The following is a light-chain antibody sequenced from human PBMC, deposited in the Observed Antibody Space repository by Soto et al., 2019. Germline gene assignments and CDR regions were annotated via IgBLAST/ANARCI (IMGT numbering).Light chain of an antibody. Sequence: QSVLTQPPSVSGAPGQSVTSSCTGSSSNIGANYDVHWYQHRPGTAPKLLISGNNNRPSGVPDRSSGSKSGTSASLAITGLQAEDEGDYYCQSYDSTLSARYVFGTGTKVTVL. CDR2: GNN. CDR1: SSNIGANYD. J-gene: IGLJ1*01. CDR3: QSYDSTLSARYV. V-gene: IGLV1-40*01.